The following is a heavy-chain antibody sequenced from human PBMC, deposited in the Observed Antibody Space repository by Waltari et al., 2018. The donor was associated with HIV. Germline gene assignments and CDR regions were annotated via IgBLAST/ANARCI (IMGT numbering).Heavy chain of an antibody. CDR3: ATKLSGKGWFDP. CDR2: VSYSGNT. J-gene: IGHJ5*02. D-gene: IGHD3-10*01. Sequence: QVQLQESGPGLVKPSETLSLTCTVSGGSITSDYWSWIRQPPGKGLEWIGYVSYSGNTNDNPSLMCRVTISVDTSKDQFSLKLSSVTAADTAVYYCATKLSGKGWFDPWGQGTLVTVSS. CDR1: GGSITSDY. V-gene: IGHV4-59*01.